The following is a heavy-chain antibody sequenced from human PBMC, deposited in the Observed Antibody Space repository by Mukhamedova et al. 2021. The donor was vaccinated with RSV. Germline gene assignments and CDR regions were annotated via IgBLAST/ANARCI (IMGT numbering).Heavy chain of an antibody. J-gene: IGHJ4*02. CDR2: ISSSSSYT. CDR3: ARDSSGYSHDY. V-gene: IGHV3-11*06. D-gene: IGHD3-22*01. Sequence: VSYISSSSSYTNYADSVKGRFTISRDNAKNSLYLQMNSLRAEDTAVYYCARDSSGYSHDYWGQGTLVTVSS.